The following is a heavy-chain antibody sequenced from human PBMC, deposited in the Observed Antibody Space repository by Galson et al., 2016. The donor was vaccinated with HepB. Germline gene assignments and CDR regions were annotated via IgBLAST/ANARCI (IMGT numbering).Heavy chain of an antibody. CDR3: VQGSTAPAV. CDR1: GFTFRNYG. CDR2: ISRSGDST. V-gene: IGHV3-23*01. Sequence: SLRLSCAASGFTFRNYGMTWVRQAPGKGLEVVSSISRSGDSTDYADSVKGRFTISRDNSKNTLSLQMNGLTADDTATYYCVQGSTAPAVWGKGTTVTVSS. D-gene: IGHD2-2*01. J-gene: IGHJ6*04.